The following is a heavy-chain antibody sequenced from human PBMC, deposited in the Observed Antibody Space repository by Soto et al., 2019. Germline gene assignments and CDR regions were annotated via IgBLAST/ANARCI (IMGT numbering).Heavy chain of an antibody. CDR2: IKTKPDDGTI. D-gene: IGHD1-1*01. CDR3: TTSNLGVDF. CDR1: GLIFSDVW. V-gene: IGHV3-15*01. Sequence: TGGSLRLSCAASGLIFSDVWMTWVRQAPGKGLKWVGRIKTKPDDGTIDYAAPVRGRFTISRDDSKNTLYLQMTSLTPDDTGAYYCTTSNLGVDFWGPGTLVTVSS. J-gene: IGHJ4*02.